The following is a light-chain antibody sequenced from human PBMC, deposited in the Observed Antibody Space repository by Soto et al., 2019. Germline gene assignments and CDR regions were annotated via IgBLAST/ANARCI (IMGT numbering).Light chain of an antibody. CDR1: QSISSW. J-gene: IGKJ1*01. Sequence: EIHMSDAPSTLSASVLYRVTITFLASQSISSWLAWYQQKPGKAPKLLIYDASSLESGVPSRFSGSGSGTEFTLTISSLQPDDFATYYCQHYNSYSRTFGQGTKVDIK. V-gene: IGKV1-5*01. CDR2: DAS. CDR3: QHYNSYSRT.